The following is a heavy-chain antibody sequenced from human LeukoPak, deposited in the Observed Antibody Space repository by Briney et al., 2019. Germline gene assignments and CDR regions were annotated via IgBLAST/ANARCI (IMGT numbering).Heavy chain of an antibody. CDR3: ARAGFEYQLHTIFYY. Sequence: ASVKVSCKASGGTFSSYAISWVRQAPGQGLEWMGGIIPIFDTANYAQKFQVRVTITTDESTSTAYMELSSLRSEDTAVYYCARAGFEYQLHTIFYYWGQGTLVTVSS. J-gene: IGHJ4*02. CDR2: IIPIFDTA. CDR1: GGTFSSYA. V-gene: IGHV1-69*05. D-gene: IGHD2-2*01.